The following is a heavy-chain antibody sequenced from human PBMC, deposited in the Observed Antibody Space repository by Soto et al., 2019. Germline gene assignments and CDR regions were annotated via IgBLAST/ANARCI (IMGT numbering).Heavy chain of an antibody. Sequence: TLSLTCSVSGDSISTVDYFWAWIRQPPGQALEYIGYIYKSTTTYYNPSFESRVAISLDTSKSQFSLNVTSVTAADTAVYFCARGRYCLTGRCFPNWFDSWGQGTLVTVS. CDR2: IYKSTTT. CDR1: GDSISTVDYF. CDR3: ARGRYCLTGRCFPNWFDS. D-gene: IGHD2-15*01. V-gene: IGHV4-30-4*01. J-gene: IGHJ5*01.